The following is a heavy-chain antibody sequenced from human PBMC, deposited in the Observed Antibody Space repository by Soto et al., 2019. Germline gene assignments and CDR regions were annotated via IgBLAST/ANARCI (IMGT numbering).Heavy chain of an antibody. CDR1: GFTFSSYA. CDR2: ISYDGSNK. Sequence: QVQLVESGGGVVQPGRSLRLSCAASGFTFSSYAMHWVRQAPGKGLEWVAVISYDGSNKYYADSVKGRFTISRDNSKNPLYLQMNSLRAEDTAVYYCARDRFLEWLFGSFDYWGQGTLVTVSS. V-gene: IGHV3-30-3*01. CDR3: ARDRFLEWLFGSFDY. D-gene: IGHD3-3*01. J-gene: IGHJ4*02.